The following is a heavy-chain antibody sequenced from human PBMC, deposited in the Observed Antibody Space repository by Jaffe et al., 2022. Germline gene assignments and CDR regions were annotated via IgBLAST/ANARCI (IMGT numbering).Heavy chain of an antibody. CDR1: GYSISSGYY. V-gene: IGHV4-38-2*02. CDR2: IYHSGST. CDR3: AREFGELLYETGKGDY. J-gene: IGHJ4*02. Sequence: QVQLQESGPGLVKPSETLSLTCAVSGYSISSGYYWGWIRQPPGKGLEWIGSIYHSGSTYYNPSLKSRVTISVDTSKNQFSLKLSSVTAADTAVYYCAREFGELLYETGKGDYWGQGTLVTVSS. D-gene: IGHD3-10*01.